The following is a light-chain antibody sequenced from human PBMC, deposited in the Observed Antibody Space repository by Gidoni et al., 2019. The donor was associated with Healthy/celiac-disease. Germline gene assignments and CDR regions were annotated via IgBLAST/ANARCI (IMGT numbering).Light chain of an antibody. Sequence: DDVVTQYPLSLPVTLGQPASIPFRTRQSLVYRDGNTYLNWLQQRPGQSPRRLIYKVSNWDSGVPDRCSGGGAGADFTLKISRVEAEDVGVYYCMQGTHRPPTFGQGTRLEIK. V-gene: IGKV2D-30*01. J-gene: IGKJ5*01. CDR1: QSLVYRDGNTY. CDR3: MQGTHRPPT. CDR2: KVS.